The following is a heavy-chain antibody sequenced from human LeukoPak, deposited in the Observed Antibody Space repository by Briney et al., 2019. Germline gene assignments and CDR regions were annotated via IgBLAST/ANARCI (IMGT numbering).Heavy chain of an antibody. Sequence: SETLSLTCTVSGGSISSYYWSWIRQPPGKGLEWIGYIYYSGSTNYNPSLKSRVTISVDTSKNQFSLKLSSVTAADTAVYYCASLHSWAVTYWGQGTLVTVSS. J-gene: IGHJ4*02. CDR2: IYYSGST. CDR3: ASLHSWAVTY. V-gene: IGHV4-59*01. CDR1: GGSISSYY. D-gene: IGHD4-17*01.